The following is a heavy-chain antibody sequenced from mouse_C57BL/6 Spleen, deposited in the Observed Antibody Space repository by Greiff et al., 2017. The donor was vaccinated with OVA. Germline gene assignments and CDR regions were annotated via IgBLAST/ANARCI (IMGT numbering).Heavy chain of an antibody. Sequence: VQLQQPGAELVMPGASVKLSCKASGYTFTSYWMHWVKQRPGQGLEWIGEIDPSDSYTNYNQKFKGKSTLTVDKSYSTAYMQLSSLTSEDSAVYCLTRAEGSNYFFAYWGQGTLVTVSA. CDR3: TRAEGSNYFFAY. CDR2: IDPSDSYT. CDR1: GYTFTSYW. D-gene: IGHD2-5*01. V-gene: IGHV1-69*01. J-gene: IGHJ3*01.